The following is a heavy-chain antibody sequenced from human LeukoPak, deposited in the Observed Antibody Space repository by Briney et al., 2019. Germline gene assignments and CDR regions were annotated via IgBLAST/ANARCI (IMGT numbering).Heavy chain of an antibody. V-gene: IGHV4-34*01. CDR2: INHSGST. CDR1: GGSFSEYY. Sequence: SETLSLTCAVYGGSFSEYYWSWIRQPPGKGLEWIGEINHSGSTNYNPSLKSRVTISVDTSKNQFSLKLTSVTAADTAVYYCARDRNQYCSGGSCYSNWFDPWGQGALVTVSS. CDR3: ARDRNQYCSGGSCYSNWFDP. D-gene: IGHD2-15*01. J-gene: IGHJ5*02.